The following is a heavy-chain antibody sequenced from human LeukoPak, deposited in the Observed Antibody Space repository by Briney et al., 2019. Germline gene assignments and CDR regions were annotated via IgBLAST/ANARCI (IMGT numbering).Heavy chain of an antibody. Sequence: PGGSLRLSCAASGFTFSNYAMHWVRQAPGKGLEWVAVISYDGTNKYYADSVKGRFTISRDNAKNALYLQMNSLRAEDSAVYYCARTLVAAPGTKGGPWGQGTLVTVSS. D-gene: IGHD6-13*01. J-gene: IGHJ5*02. CDR1: GFTFSNYA. CDR3: ARTLVAAPGTKGGP. CDR2: ISYDGTNK. V-gene: IGHV3-30-3*01.